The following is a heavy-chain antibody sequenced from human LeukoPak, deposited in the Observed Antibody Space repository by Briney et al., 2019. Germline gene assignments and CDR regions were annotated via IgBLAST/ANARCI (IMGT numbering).Heavy chain of an antibody. Sequence: GESLRISCKTSGYTFTGYWIGWVRQMPGKGLEWMGIIYPGDSATRYSPSFQGQVTISADKSINTAYLQWTNLKASDTAMYYCARHGPYSSGWYMVGYWGQGTLVTVSS. CDR2: IYPGDSAT. V-gene: IGHV5-51*01. D-gene: IGHD6-19*01. CDR1: GYTFTGYW. J-gene: IGHJ4*02. CDR3: ARHGPYSSGWYMVGY.